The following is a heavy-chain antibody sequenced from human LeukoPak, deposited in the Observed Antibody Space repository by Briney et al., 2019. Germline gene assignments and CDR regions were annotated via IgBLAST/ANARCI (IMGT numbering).Heavy chain of an antibody. CDR3: VKDHKSGRFFDY. J-gene: IGHJ4*02. V-gene: IGHV3-23*01. D-gene: IGHD3-16*01. CDR1: GFTYNTCA. CDR2: ITSRGDNT. Sequence: GGSLRLSCAASGFTYNTCAMTWVRQAPGKGLEWVADITSRGDNTYYADSVKGRFTISRDNSKNTLFLEMNSLRAEDTAIYFCVKDHKSGRFFDYWGQGTLVAVSA.